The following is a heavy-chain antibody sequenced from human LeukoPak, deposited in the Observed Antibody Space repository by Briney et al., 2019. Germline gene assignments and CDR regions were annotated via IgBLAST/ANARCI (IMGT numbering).Heavy chain of an antibody. Sequence: NASETLFLTRTVSGGSISNSSYYWGWIRQPPGKGLEWIGSIYYSGSTYYNPSLKSRVTISVDTSKNQFSLKLSSVTAADTAVYYCAREKVYSRWFDPWGQGTLVTVSS. V-gene: IGHV4-39*07. CDR2: IYYSGST. CDR1: GGSISNSSYY. J-gene: IGHJ5*02. CDR3: AREKVYSRWFDP. D-gene: IGHD4-11*01.